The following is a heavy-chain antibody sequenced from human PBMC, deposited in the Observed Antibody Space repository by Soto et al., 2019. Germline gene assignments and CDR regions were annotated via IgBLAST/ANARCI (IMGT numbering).Heavy chain of an antibody. D-gene: IGHD3-10*01. CDR3: ARVRVLLWFDTVGFDP. CDR1: GYTFTSYD. J-gene: IGHJ5*02. V-gene: IGHV1-8*01. Sequence: QVQLVQSGAEVKKPGASVKVSCKASGYTFTSYDINWVRQATGQGLEWMGWMNPNSGNPGYAQKFQGRVTMTRTTSTGTVHLELSSLTSEDTAVYYCARVRVLLWFDTVGFDPWGQGTLVTVSS. CDR2: MNPNSGNP.